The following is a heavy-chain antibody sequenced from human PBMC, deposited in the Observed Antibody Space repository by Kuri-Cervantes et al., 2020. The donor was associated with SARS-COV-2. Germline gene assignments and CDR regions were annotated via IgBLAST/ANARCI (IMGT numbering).Heavy chain of an antibody. CDR3: ALEIMSFFGMDV. CDR1: GFTFRSYA. J-gene: IGHJ6*02. D-gene: IGHD2-8*01. Sequence: GGSLRLSCAASGFTFRSYAMTWVRQAPGQGLEWVSVISGSGETIHYADSVRGRFTISRDNSKKMLYLQMKSLRAEDTATYYCALEIMSFFGMDVWGQGTTVTVSS. V-gene: IGHV3-23*01. CDR2: ISGSGETI.